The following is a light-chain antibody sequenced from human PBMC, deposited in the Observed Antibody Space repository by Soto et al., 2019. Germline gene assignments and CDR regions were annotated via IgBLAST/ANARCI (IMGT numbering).Light chain of an antibody. Sequence: DIQMTQSPSSLSASVGDRVTITCRASQGISSYLNWYQQKPGKAPNLLIYAASNLQSGVSSRFSGSGSGTDFSLTISSLQPEDFATYYCQQTYGSPITFGQGTRLDIK. CDR3: QQTYGSPIT. CDR1: QGISSY. V-gene: IGKV1-39*01. J-gene: IGKJ5*01. CDR2: AAS.